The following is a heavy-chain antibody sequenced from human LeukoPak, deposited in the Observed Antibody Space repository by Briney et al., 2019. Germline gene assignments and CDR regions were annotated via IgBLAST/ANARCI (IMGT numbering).Heavy chain of an antibody. Sequence: GGSLRLSCAASGFTFTSYSVNWVRQAPGKGLEWVSSISSSSSYIYYADSVKGRFTISRDNAKNLLYLEMNSLRAEDTAVYYCVRESIRGTRDFDYWGQGTLVTVSS. D-gene: IGHD2-21*01. CDR2: ISSSSSYI. J-gene: IGHJ4*02. V-gene: IGHV3-21*06. CDR1: GFTFTSYS. CDR3: VRESIRGTRDFDY.